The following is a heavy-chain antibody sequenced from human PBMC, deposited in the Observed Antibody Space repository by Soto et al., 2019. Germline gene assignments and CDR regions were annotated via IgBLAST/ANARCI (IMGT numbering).Heavy chain of an antibody. CDR3: AKVVSGGHPDY. V-gene: IGHV4-59*01. D-gene: IGHD6-25*01. Sequence: SETLSLTCTVSGVSINNYYWTWIRQPPGKRLEWIGAIYYTGSTTYNPSLRSRVTFSVDTSKNQFSLSLTSVTAADTAVYFCAKVVSGGHPDYWGQGTLVTVSS. J-gene: IGHJ4*02. CDR1: GVSINNYY. CDR2: IYYTGST.